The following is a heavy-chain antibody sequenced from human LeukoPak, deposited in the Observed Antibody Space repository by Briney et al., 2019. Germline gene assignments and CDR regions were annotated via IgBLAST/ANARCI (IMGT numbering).Heavy chain of an antibody. CDR3: ARVGYSSGWSHFDL. J-gene: IGHJ2*01. Sequence: SETLSLTCTVSGGSISSHYWSRIRQPPGKGLEWIAYISYSGSTNYNPSLKNRVTISVDTSKNQFSLKLSSVTAADTAAYYCARVGYSSGWSHFDLWGRGTLVTVSS. V-gene: IGHV4-59*11. CDR1: GGSISSHY. CDR2: ISYSGST. D-gene: IGHD6-19*01.